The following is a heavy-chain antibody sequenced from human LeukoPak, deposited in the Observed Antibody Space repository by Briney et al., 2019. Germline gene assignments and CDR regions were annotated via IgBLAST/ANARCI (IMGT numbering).Heavy chain of an antibody. CDR3: AKDQEVTYYDFWSGYSWFDP. V-gene: IGHV3-30*02. CDR1: GFTFSGYG. D-gene: IGHD3-3*01. J-gene: IGHJ5*02. Sequence: GGSLRLSCAASGFTFSGYGMHWVRQAPGKGPEWVAFIRYDGSNQYYADSVKGRFTISRDNSKNTLYLQMNSLRAEDTAVYYCAKDQEVTYYDFWSGYSWFDPWGQGTLVTVSS. CDR2: IRYDGSNQ.